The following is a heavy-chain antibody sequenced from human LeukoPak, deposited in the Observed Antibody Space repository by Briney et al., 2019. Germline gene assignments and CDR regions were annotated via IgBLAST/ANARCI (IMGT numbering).Heavy chain of an antibody. CDR3: ARVGRGSYSPYGMDV. D-gene: IGHD1-26*01. V-gene: IGHV4-30-4*01. Sequence: SQTLSLTCTVSGGAISSGDYYWSWIRQPPGKGLVWIGYIYYSGSTYYNPSLKSRVTISVDTSKNQFSLKLSSVTAADTAVYYCARVGRGSYSPYGMDVWGQGTTVTVSS. CDR1: GGAISSGDYY. CDR2: IYYSGST. J-gene: IGHJ6*02.